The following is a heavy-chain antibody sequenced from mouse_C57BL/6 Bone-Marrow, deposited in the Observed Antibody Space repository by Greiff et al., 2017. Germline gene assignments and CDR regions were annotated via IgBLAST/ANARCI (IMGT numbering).Heavy chain of an antibody. J-gene: IGHJ3*01. CDR3: ARRRGFAY. CDR1: GFTFSSYG. V-gene: IGHV5-6*01. CDR2: ISSGGSYT. Sequence: DVLLVESGGDLVKPGGSLKLSCAASGFTFSSYGMSWVRQTPDKSLEWVATISSGGSYTYYPDSVKGRFTISRDNAKNTLYLQMRSLKSEDAAMYYCARRRGFAYWGQGTLVTVSA.